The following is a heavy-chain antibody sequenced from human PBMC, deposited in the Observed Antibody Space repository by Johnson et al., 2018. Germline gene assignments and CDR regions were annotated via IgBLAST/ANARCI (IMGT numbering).Heavy chain of an antibody. CDR3: AKDGRGYSYGYNYHYYTDV. J-gene: IGHJ6*03. CDR1: GFTFSKYG. D-gene: IGHD5-18*01. V-gene: IGHV3-30*18. Sequence: QVQLVQSGGGVVQPGRSPRLSCAASGFTFSKYGMHWVRQAPGKGLECVAVISNDGNNKYYGDSVKGRFTIPKDNSKNTLFLQMNSLGSEDTAVYFCAKDGRGYSYGYNYHYYTDVWGKGTTVTVSS. CDR2: ISNDGNNK.